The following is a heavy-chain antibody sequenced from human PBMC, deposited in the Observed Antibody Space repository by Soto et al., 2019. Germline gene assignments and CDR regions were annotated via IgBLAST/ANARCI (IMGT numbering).Heavy chain of an antibody. V-gene: IGHV3-21*05. CDR1: RFPFLNYN. CDR3: VLYKFFFNDFSGRPVNGLSV. J-gene: IGHJ6*02. Sequence: EGSLRLSCAATRFPFLNYNMNWVRQVTGKGLEWVAHISIGGRSINYADSVKGRFTISRDDAENSLILQMNSLGAEETAQYYCVLYKFFFNDFSGRPVNGLSVCRQGA. D-gene: IGHD2-8*01. CDR2: ISIGGRSI.